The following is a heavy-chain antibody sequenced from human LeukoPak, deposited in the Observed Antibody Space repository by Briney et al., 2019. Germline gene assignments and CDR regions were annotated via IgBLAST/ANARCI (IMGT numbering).Heavy chain of an antibody. D-gene: IGHD1-1*01. CDR1: GGSISSGRYY. CDR3: ARGRELERPRRTRALTKNWFDP. J-gene: IGHJ5*02. V-gene: IGHV4-61*02. Sequence: SETLSLTYTVSGGSISSGRYYWSWTRQPAGKGLEWIGRIYRTGTTDFNPSLKSRVTISVDTSKNQFSLKLSSVTAADTAVYYCARGRELERPRRTRALTKNWFDPSGQGTLVTVSS. CDR2: IYRTGTT.